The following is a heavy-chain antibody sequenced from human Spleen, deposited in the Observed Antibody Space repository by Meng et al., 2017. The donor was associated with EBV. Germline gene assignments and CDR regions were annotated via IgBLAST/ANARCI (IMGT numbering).Heavy chain of an antibody. CDR2: VYHAGNI. D-gene: IGHD3-16*02. CDR1: GDSISSRYW. V-gene: IGHV4-4*02. CDR3: ATYRGHYYFDF. Sequence: VQMQEWGTGWVRRSGTLFLTSVVPGDSISSRYWWIWVRQPPGKGLEWIGEVYHAGNINYNPSLESRVTISIDKSKNQFSLNLTSVTAADTAVYYCATYRGHYYFDFWGQGTLVTVSS. J-gene: IGHJ4*02.